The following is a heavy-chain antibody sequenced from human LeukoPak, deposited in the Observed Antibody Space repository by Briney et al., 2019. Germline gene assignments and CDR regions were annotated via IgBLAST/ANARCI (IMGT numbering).Heavy chain of an antibody. Sequence: SETLSLTCTVSGGSISSYYWSWIRRPPGKGLEWIGYIYYSGSTNYNPSLKSRVTISVDTSKNQFSLKLSSVTAADTAVYYCARQYDYGDYAGAFDIWGQGTMVTVSS. CDR1: GGSISSYY. J-gene: IGHJ3*02. CDR2: IYYSGST. CDR3: ARQYDYGDYAGAFDI. V-gene: IGHV4-59*08. D-gene: IGHD4-17*01.